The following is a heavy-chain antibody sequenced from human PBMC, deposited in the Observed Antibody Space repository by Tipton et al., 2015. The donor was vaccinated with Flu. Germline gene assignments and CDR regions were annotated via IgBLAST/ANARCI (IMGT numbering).Heavy chain of an antibody. V-gene: IGHV4-59*12. D-gene: IGHD4-23*01. CDR3: ARVGVVTPFDY. CDR1: GGSISSYY. CDR2: IYYSGST. J-gene: IGHJ4*02. Sequence: TLSLTCTVSGGSISSYYWSWIRQPPGKGLEWIGYIYYSGSTNYNPSLKSRVTISVDMSKNQFSLKLSSVTAADTAVYYCARVGVVTPFDYWGQGTLVTVSS.